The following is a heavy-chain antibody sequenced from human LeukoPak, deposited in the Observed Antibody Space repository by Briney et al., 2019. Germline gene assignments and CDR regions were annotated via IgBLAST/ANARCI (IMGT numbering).Heavy chain of an antibody. V-gene: IGHV3-48*01. CDR3: AREPSYDSSGYYFDY. CDR1: GYTFNTYT. CDR2: ISGSSGII. Sequence: GGSLRLSCAASGYTFNTYTMNWVRQAPGKGLEWVSYISGSSGIIDYADSVRGRFTISRDNAKNSLYLQMNSLRAEDTAVYYCAREPSYDSSGYYFDYWGQGTLVTVFS. J-gene: IGHJ4*02. D-gene: IGHD3-22*01.